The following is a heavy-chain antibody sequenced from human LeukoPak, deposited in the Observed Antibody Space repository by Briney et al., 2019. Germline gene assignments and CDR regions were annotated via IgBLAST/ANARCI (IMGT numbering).Heavy chain of an antibody. D-gene: IGHD6-6*01. CDR2: ISYDGSNE. V-gene: IGHV3-30*04. CDR1: GFTFSSYA. Sequence: GRSLRLSCAASGFTFSSYAVHWVRQAPGKGLEWVAAISYDGSNEKYADSVKGRFTISRDNSKNTLYPQMDSLRAEDTAVYYCARGSRIAARPYYFDAWGQGTLVTVSS. CDR3: ARGSRIAARPYYFDA. J-gene: IGHJ4*02.